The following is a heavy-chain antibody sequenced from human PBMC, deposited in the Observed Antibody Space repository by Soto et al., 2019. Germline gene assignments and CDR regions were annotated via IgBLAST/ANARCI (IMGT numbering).Heavy chain of an antibody. V-gene: IGHV1-69*13. CDR1: GYTFTSYG. CDR3: ARDRASGAARSYYYYYMDV. CDR2: IIPIFGTA. Sequence: GASVKVSCKASGYTFTSYGISWVRQAPGQGLEWMGGIIPIFGTANYAQKFQGGVTITADESTSTAYMELSSLRSEDTAVYYCARDRASGAARSYYYYYMDVWGKGTTVTVSS. J-gene: IGHJ6*03. D-gene: IGHD6-6*01.